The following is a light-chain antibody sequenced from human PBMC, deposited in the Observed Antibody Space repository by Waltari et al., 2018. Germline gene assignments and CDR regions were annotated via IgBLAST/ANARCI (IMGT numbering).Light chain of an antibody. CDR2: MGS. CDR3: MQTLQVPWT. Sequence: DIVMTQSPLSLPVTPGEPASISCRSSQSLLHSNGYNDLNWYLQKPGQSPQLLIYMGSNRASRVPDRFSGSGSSTDFTLKISYVEAEDVGIYYCMQTLQVPWTFGQGTRMEIK. V-gene: IGKV2-28*01. J-gene: IGKJ1*01. CDR1: QSLLHSNGYND.